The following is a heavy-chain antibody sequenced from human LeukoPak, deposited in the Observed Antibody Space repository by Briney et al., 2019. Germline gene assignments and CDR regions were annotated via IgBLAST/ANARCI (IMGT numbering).Heavy chain of an antibody. CDR2: INPNSGGT. J-gene: IGHJ3*02. D-gene: IGHD3-3*01. CDR3: ARIRSLESTYYDFRSGLHTGSAFDI. Sequence: ASVTVSCKASGYTFTGYYMHWVGQARGQGLEWMGWINPNSGGTNYAQKFQDRVSVTRYTATSSDYMELSGLKSANTAMYYCARIRSLESTYYDFRSGLHTGSAFDIGGQGTMVTVSS. V-gene: IGHV1-2*02. CDR1: GYTFTGYY.